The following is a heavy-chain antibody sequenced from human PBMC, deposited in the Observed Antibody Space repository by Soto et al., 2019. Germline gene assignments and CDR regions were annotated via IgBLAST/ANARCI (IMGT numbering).Heavy chain of an antibody. CDR3: ARGKWDLLMNRPDYFEI. D-gene: IGHD1-26*01. CDR1: GCSFSSYS. Sequence: SLKVSCKSCGCSFSSYSISWARQSPGQGLEWMGGVIRVFDTSNYAQDFQGRVTITADEVTSTAYMELSSLRSDDTAVYYCARGKWDLLMNRPDYFEIWGQGTAVTVSS. V-gene: IGHV1-69*13. J-gene: IGHJ3*02. CDR2: VIRVFDTS.